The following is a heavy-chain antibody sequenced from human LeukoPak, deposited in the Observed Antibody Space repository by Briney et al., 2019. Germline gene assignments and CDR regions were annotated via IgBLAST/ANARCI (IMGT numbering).Heavy chain of an antibody. CDR1: GYTFTSYD. D-gene: IGHD2-8*01. V-gene: IGHV1-8*03. Sequence: ASVKVSCKASGYTFTSYDINWVRQATGQGLEWMGWMNPNSGNTGFAQKFQGRVTITRDTSIGTTYLELSSLRSEDTAVYYCARGEAQCMDYWGQGTLVTVSS. CDR2: MNPNSGNT. CDR3: ARGEAQCMDY. J-gene: IGHJ4*02.